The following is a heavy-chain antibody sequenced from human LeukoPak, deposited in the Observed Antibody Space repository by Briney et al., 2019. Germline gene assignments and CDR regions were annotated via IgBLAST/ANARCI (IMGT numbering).Heavy chain of an antibody. CDR2: INPNSGGT. Sequence: ASVKVSCKASGYTFTGYYIHWVRQAPGQGLEWMGWINPNSGGTNYAQKFQGRVTMTRDTSISTAYMELSRLRSDDTAVYYCARDQGAVAGTYYYYGMDVWGQGTTVTVSS. CDR1: GYTFTGYY. V-gene: IGHV1-2*02. CDR3: ARDQGAVAGTYYYYGMDV. J-gene: IGHJ6*02. D-gene: IGHD6-19*01.